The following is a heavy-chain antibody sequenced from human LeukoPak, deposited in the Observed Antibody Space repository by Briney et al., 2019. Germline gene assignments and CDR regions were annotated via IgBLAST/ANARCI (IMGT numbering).Heavy chain of an antibody. J-gene: IGHJ4*02. CDR3: ARELLGQIDF. D-gene: IGHD3-16*01. Sequence: SETLSLTCAVSGGSISSGGYYWSWIRQHPEKGLEWIGYIYYTGSTFYTPSLKSRVTISLDTSKNQFSLRLSSVTAADTATYYCARELLGQIDFWGQGTLVTVSS. V-gene: IGHV4-31*11. CDR1: GGSISSGGYY. CDR2: IYYTGST.